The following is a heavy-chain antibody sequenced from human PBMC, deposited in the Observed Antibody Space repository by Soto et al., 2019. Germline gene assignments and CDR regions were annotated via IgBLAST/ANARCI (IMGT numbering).Heavy chain of an antibody. CDR2: ISGSGGST. CDR1: GFTFSSYA. CDR3: AKDLRATTSRGVFDI. J-gene: IGHJ3*02. Sequence: VQLVESGGGVVQPGRSLRLSCAASGFTFSSYAMSWVRQAPGKGLEWVSGISGSGGSTYYADSVKGRFTISRDNSKNTLYLQMNSLRDEDTAVYYCAKDLRATTSRGVFDIWGQGTMVTVSS. D-gene: IGHD5-12*01. V-gene: IGHV3-23*04.